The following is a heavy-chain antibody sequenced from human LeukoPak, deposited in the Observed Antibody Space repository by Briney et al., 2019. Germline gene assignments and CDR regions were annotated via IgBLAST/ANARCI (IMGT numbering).Heavy chain of an antibody. CDR2: INTDTGNP. V-gene: IGHV7-4-1*02. J-gene: IGHJ6*02. CDR3: ARPNPPTSSGWKNYYYYGMDV. CDR1: GYTFTSYA. D-gene: IGHD6-19*01. Sequence: ASVKVSCKASGYTFTSYAMNWVRQAPGQGLEWMGWINTDTGNPTYAQGFTGRIVFSLDTSVSTAYLQISSLKAEDTAVYYCARPNPPTSSGWKNYYYYGMDVWGQGTTVTVSS.